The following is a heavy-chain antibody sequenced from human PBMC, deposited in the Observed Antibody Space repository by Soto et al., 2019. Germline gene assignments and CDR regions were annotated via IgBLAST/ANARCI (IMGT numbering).Heavy chain of an antibody. J-gene: IGHJ6*03. CDR3: AKAIAGSYYYYYMDV. CDR2: ISWNSGSI. Sequence: GGSLRLSCAASGFTFDDYAMHWVRQAPGKGLEWVSGISWNSGSIGYADSVKGRFTISRDNAKNSLYLQMNSLRAEDTALYYCAKAIAGSYYYYYMDVWGKGTTVTVSS. CDR1: GFTFDDYA. V-gene: IGHV3-9*01. D-gene: IGHD3-10*01.